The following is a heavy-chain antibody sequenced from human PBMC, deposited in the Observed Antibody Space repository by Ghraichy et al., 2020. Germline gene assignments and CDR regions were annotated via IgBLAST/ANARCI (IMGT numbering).Heavy chain of an antibody. CDR2: IKQDGSEK. J-gene: IGHJ6*04. CDR1: GFTFSSYW. Sequence: GALRLSCAASGFTFSSYWMSWVRQAPGKGLEWVGNIKQDGSEKYYVDSVKGRFSISRDNAKNSLYLQMSSLRAEDTAVYFCARVHYYDSSGYYYGQVYDYGMDVWGYGTTVTVSS. CDR3: ARVHYYDSSGYYYGQVYDYGMDV. V-gene: IGHV3-7*01. D-gene: IGHD3-22*01.